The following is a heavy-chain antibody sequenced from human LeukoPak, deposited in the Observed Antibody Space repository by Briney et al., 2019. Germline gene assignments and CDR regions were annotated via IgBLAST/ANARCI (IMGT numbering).Heavy chain of an antibody. Sequence: GGSLRLSCAASGFTFSNFGMSWVRQAPGKGLEWVSSLSVSGTNTYYPDSVKGRFTISRDNSKNTLYLQMNSLRAEDTAVYYCAREVGPFDYWGQGTLVTVSS. CDR2: LSVSGTNT. V-gene: IGHV3-23*01. D-gene: IGHD1-26*01. CDR1: GFTFSNFG. CDR3: AREVGPFDY. J-gene: IGHJ4*02.